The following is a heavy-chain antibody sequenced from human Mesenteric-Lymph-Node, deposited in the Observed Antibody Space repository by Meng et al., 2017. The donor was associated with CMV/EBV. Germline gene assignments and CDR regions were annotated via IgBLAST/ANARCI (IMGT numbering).Heavy chain of an antibody. CDR1: GYTFTSYG. D-gene: IGHD1-20*01. CDR2: ISAYNGHT. CDR3: ARDITGSGDY. V-gene: IGHV1-18*01. J-gene: IGHJ4*02. Sequence: SCQASGYTFTSYGISWVRQAPGQGLEWMGWISAYNGHTNYAQKLQGRVTMTTDTSTSTAYMELRSLRSDDTAVYYCARDITGSGDYWGQGTLVTVSS.